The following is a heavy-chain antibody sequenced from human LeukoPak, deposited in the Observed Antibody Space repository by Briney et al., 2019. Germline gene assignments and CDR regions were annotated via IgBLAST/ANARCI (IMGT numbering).Heavy chain of an antibody. CDR3: ARADGDYSWFDP. V-gene: IGHV4-59*07. D-gene: IGHD4-17*01. CDR1: ARSLDQLY. CDR2: IFYRGSA. Sequence: SVTLSLTCTLSARSLDQLYGRWPRQPTGGALEGIGYIFYRGSANYNPYLNSRVTISVHTSKNQFSLKLTSVTAADTAVYYCARADGDYSWFDPWGQGTLVTVSS. J-gene: IGHJ5*02.